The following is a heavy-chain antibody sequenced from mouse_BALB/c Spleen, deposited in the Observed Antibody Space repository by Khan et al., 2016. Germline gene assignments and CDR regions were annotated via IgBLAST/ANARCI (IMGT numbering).Heavy chain of an antibody. Sequence: QVQLQQPGAELMKPGASVKISCKATGYTFSSYWIEWVKQRPGHGLEWIGEILPGSGSTNYNEKFKGKATFTADTSSNTAYMQLSSLTSEDSAVSYCARGVVRGYFDYWGQGTAHTVSS. V-gene: IGHV1-9*01. D-gene: IGHD1-1*02. J-gene: IGHJ2*01. CDR1: GYTFSSYW. CDR2: ILPGSGST. CDR3: ARGVVRGYFDY.